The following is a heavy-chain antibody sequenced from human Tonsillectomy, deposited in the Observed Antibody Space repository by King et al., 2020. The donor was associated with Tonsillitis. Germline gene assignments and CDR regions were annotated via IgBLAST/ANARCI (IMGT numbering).Heavy chain of an antibody. V-gene: IGHV3-7*03. CDR3: ARGKDFVETETDFYYGMYV. CDR2: IRQDGGEK. D-gene: IGHD1-1*01. J-gene: IGHJ6*02. CDR1: GFTFTTYW. Sequence: EQLVQSGGDLVQTGGALRLSCAASGFTFTTYWMNWVRQAPGKGLEWVANIRQDGGEKQYVDSVKGRFTISRDNAKQSLYLEMNSLRAEDTAVYYCARGKDFVETETDFYYGMYVWGQGTTVTGS.